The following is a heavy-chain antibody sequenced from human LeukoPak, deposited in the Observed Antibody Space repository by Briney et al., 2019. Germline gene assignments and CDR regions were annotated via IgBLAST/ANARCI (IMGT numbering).Heavy chain of an antibody. CDR2: IYYSGST. CDR1: GGSISSYY. J-gene: IGHJ2*01. Sequence: SETLSLTCTVSGGSISSYYWSWFRQTPGKGPEWIGYIYYSGSTKYNPSLKSRDTISVDRSKNQFSLKLNSVTAADTAVYYCARYWGVQLWPHWYFDLWGRGSLVTVSS. V-gene: IGHV4-59*01. CDR3: ARYWGVQLWPHWYFDL. D-gene: IGHD5-18*01.